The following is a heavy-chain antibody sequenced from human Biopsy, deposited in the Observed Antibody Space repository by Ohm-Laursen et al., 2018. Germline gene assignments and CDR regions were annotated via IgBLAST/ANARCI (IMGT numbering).Heavy chain of an antibody. J-gene: IGHJ1*01. CDR2: NIPILGTG. D-gene: IGHD3-9*01. CDR3: ATKLTGYFHH. Sequence: SVKVSCKVPEGTFSNYGVNWVRQAPGQGLEWLGGNIPILGTGNYAQKFQDRVTVAADTSMSTATMELRSLRSDDTAVYYCATKLTGYFHHWGQGTLVIVSS. V-gene: IGHV1-69*06. CDR1: EGTFSNYG.